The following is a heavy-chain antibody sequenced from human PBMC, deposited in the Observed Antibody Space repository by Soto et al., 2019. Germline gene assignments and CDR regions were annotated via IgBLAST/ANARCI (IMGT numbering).Heavy chain of an antibody. CDR2: IYYSGST. Sequence: PSETLSLTCPVSGGSISSGDYCWSWIRQPPGKGLEWIGYIYYSGSTYYNPSLKSRVTISVDTSKNQFSLKLSSVTAADTAVYYCASRTMVRGVIIKDYWGQGTLVTVSS. D-gene: IGHD3-10*01. V-gene: IGHV4-30-4*01. CDR1: GGSISSGDYC. J-gene: IGHJ4*02. CDR3: ASRTMVRGVIIKDY.